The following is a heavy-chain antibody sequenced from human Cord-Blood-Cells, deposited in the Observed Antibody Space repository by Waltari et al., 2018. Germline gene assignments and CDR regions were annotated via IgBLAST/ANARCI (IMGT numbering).Heavy chain of an antibody. Sequence: EVQLVESGGGLVQPGGSLRLSCAASGFTFSSYEMNWVRQAPGKGLECGSYISSSGSTRYYADSVKGRFTISRDNAKNSLYLQMNSLRAEDTAVYYCVSWYSLGATRVGPFDYWGQGTLVTVSS. CDR2: ISSSGSTR. D-gene: IGHD1-26*01. V-gene: IGHV3-48*03. J-gene: IGHJ4*02. CDR1: GFTFSSYE. CDR3: VSWYSLGATRVGPFDY.